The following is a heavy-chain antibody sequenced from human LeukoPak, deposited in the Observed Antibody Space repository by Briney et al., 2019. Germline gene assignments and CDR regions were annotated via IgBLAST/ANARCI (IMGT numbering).Heavy chain of an antibody. CDR2: ISAYNGNT. D-gene: IGHD2-2*01. J-gene: IGHJ6*03. CDR3: ARLIVPAAMLDCYYYMDV. V-gene: IGHV1-18*01. CDR1: GYTFTSYG. Sequence: GASVKVSCKASGYTFTSYGISWVRQAPGQGLEWMGWISAYNGNTNYAQKLQGRVTMTTDTSTSTAYMELRSLRSDDTAVYYCARLIVPAAMLDCYYYMDVWGKGTTVTISS.